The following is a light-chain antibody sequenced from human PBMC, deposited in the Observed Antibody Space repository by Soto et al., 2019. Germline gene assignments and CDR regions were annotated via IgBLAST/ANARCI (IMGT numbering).Light chain of an antibody. CDR2: TSN. CDR1: NSNIGNNK. Sequence: QLVLTQPPSASGTPGQRVTISCSGSNSNIGNNKVNWYQQLPGTAPKLLIYTSNQRPSGVPDRFSGSKSGTSASLAISGLQSEDEADYHCATWDDSLHGYVFGTGTKLTVL. V-gene: IGLV1-44*01. J-gene: IGLJ1*01. CDR3: ATWDDSLHGYV.